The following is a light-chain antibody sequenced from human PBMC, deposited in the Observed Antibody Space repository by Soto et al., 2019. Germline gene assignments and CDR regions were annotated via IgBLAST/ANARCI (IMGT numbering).Light chain of an antibody. V-gene: IGKV1-5*01. CDR1: QSISHF. J-gene: IGKJ1*01. Sequence: DIQMTQSPSTLSASVGDRVTITCRASQSISHFLAWYQQKPGKVPKLLIYDASNLGSGVPSRFSGSGSGTDFTPTISGLQPDDFTTYYCQQYTSYSRAFGQGTKVDI. CDR2: DAS. CDR3: QQYTSYSRA.